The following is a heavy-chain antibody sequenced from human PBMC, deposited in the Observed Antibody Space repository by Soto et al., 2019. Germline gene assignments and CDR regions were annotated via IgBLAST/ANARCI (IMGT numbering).Heavy chain of an antibody. CDR1: GGYISSLY. CDR2: ISNTGST. Sequence: SQTLSLTCTVSGGYISSLYWSWIRQSPGKGLEWIGYISNTGSTNYIPSLKSRVTMSVDTSKNQFSLKLSSVTAADTAVYYCARPAFRYNTDAFDIGVQGTMVNVS. CDR3: ARPAFRYNTDAFDI. J-gene: IGHJ3*02. D-gene: IGHD1-20*01. V-gene: IGHV4-4*09.